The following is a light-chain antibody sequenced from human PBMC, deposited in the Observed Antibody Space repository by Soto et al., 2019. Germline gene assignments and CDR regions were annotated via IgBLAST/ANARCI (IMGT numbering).Light chain of an antibody. CDR1: SSDVGAYNH. V-gene: IGLV2-14*01. CDR3: CSYTTRSTLV. Sequence: QSVLTQPASVSGSPGQSITISCTGTSSDVGAYNHVSWYQQRPGKAPQLIIYEVSNRPSGLSNRFSASKSGNTASLTISGLQAEDGAHYYCCSYTTRSTLVFGTGTKVTVL. CDR2: EVS. J-gene: IGLJ1*01.